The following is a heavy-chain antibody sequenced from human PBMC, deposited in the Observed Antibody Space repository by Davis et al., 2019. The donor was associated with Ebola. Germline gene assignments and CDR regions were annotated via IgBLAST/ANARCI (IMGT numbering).Heavy chain of an antibody. D-gene: IGHD6-19*01. V-gene: IGHV3-7*03. CDR1: GFTFSSYS. CDR3: ARGHGWLDY. J-gene: IGHJ4*02. Sequence: GGSLRLSCAASGFTFSSYSMNWVRQAPGKGLEWLAHIKEDGSENYFVDSVKGRFTISRDNAKKSLFLQMSSLRAEDTALYYCARGHGWLDYWGQGTLVTVSS. CDR2: IKEDGSEN.